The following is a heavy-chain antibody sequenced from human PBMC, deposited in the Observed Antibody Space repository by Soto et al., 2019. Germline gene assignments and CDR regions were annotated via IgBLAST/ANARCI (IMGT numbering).Heavy chain of an antibody. CDR3: ARESEDLTSNFDY. CDR2: IKQDGSEK. J-gene: IGHJ4*02. CDR1: GFTFSSYW. V-gene: IGHV3-7*01. Sequence: GGSLRLSCAASGFTFSSYWMSWVRQAPGKGLEWVANIKQDGSEKYYVDSVKGRFPISRDNAKNSLYLQMNSLRAEDTAVYYCARESEDLTSNFDYWGQGTLVTVST.